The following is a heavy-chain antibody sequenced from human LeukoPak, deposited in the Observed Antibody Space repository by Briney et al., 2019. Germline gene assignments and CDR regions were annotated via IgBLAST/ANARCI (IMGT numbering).Heavy chain of an antibody. Sequence: ASVKVSCKASGYTFTGYYMHWVRQAPGQGLEWMGWINPNSGGTNYAQKFQGRVTMTRDTSISTAYMELSRLRSDDTAVYYCAREYSSSWLGAFDIWGQGTMVTVSS. V-gene: IGHV1-2*02. CDR1: GYTFTGYY. CDR3: AREYSSSWLGAFDI. D-gene: IGHD6-13*01. J-gene: IGHJ3*02. CDR2: INPNSGGT.